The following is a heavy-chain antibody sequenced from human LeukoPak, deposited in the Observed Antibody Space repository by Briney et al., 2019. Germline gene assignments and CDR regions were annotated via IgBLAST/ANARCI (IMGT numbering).Heavy chain of an antibody. CDR1: AFTFSYYW. CDR2: IGASGGTT. V-gene: IGHV3-23*01. Sequence: PGGSLRLSCAASAFTFSYYWMNWVRQAPGKGLEWVSGIGASGGTTYYADSVQGRFTISRDNSKNTLSLQVNSLRAEDTGVYFCAKDLEAVAGTIVNDYWGQGTLVTVSS. CDR3: AKDLEAVAGTIVNDY. J-gene: IGHJ4*02. D-gene: IGHD6-19*01.